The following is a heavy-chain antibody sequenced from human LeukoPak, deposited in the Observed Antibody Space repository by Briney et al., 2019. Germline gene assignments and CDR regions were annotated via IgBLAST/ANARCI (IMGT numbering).Heavy chain of an antibody. D-gene: IGHD3-22*01. CDR2: ISAYNGNT. CDR1: GYSFTSFW. Sequence: GESLKISCKGSGYSFTSFWIGWVRPAPGQGLEWMGWISAYNGNTNYEQKLQGRVTMTTDTSTSTAYMELRSLRSDDTAVYYCASLKNSYDSSGYLVTDAFDIWGQGTMVTVSS. V-gene: IGHV1-18*04. CDR3: ASLKNSYDSSGYLVTDAFDI. J-gene: IGHJ3*02.